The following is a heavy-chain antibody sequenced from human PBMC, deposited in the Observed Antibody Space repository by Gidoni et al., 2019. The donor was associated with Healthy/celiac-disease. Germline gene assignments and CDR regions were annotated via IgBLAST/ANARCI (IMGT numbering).Heavy chain of an antibody. V-gene: IGHV3-21*01. D-gene: IGHD3-10*01. CDR2: ISSSSSYI. Sequence: EVQLVESGGGLVKPGGSLRLSCAASGFTFSSYSMNWVRQAPGKGLEWVSSISSSSSYIYYADSVKGRFTISRDNAKNSLYLQMNSLRAEDTAVYYCARAAYGLGSYYLDYWGQGTLVTVSS. CDR3: ARAAYGLGSYYLDY. CDR1: GFTFSSYS. J-gene: IGHJ4*02.